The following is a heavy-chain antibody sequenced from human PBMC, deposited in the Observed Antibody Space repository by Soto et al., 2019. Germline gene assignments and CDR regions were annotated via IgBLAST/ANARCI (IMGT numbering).Heavy chain of an antibody. J-gene: IGHJ4*02. CDR3: ARQIYDSDTGPNFQYYFDS. V-gene: IGHV5-10-1*01. D-gene: IGHD3-22*01. Sequence: ESLKISCRGSGYSFAGYWITWVRQKPGKGLEWMGRIDPSDSQTYYSPSFRGHVTISVTKSITTVFLQWSSLRASDTAMYYCARQIYDSDTGPNFQYYFDSWGQGTPVTVSS. CDR1: GYSFAGYW. CDR2: IDPSDSQT.